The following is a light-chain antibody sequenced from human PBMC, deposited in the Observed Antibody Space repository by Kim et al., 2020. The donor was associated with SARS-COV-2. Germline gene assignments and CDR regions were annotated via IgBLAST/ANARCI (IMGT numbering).Light chain of an antibody. CDR1: KLGTKY. V-gene: IGLV3-1*01. Sequence: VSPGQTASITCSGDKLGTKYTCWYQQRPGRSPVLVISEDTKRPSGIPERFSGSNSGNTATLTITGTLAMDEADYYCQAWDSTTLLFGGGTQLTVL. CDR3: QAWDSTTLL. J-gene: IGLJ2*01. CDR2: EDT.